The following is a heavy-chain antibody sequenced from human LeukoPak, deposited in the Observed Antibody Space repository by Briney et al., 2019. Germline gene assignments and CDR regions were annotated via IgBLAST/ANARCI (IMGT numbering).Heavy chain of an antibody. CDR2: IYTSGST. CDR1: GGSISSGSYY. J-gene: IGHJ3*02. V-gene: IGHV4-61*02. CDR3: AREERAFDI. Sequence: SQTLSLTCTVSGGSISSGSYYWSWIRQPAGKGLEWIGRIYTSGSTNYNPSLKSRVTISVDTSKNQFSLKLSSVTAADTAVYYCAREERAFDIWGQGTMVTVSS. D-gene: IGHD1-1*01.